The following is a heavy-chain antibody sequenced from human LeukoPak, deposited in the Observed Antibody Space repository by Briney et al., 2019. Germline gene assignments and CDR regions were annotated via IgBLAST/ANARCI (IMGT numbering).Heavy chain of an antibody. Sequence: SETLSLTCTVSGGSISNSDYYWGWIRQPPGKGLEWIGSISNNGNTYNNPSLKSRVTISIDTSKKQFSLKLSSVTAADTAVYYCARDRPADSGSTWDRLGDWGQGTLVTVSS. D-gene: IGHD6-13*01. V-gene: IGHV4-39*07. CDR2: ISNNGNT. CDR1: GGSISNSDYY. J-gene: IGHJ4*02. CDR3: ARDRPADSGSTWDRLGD.